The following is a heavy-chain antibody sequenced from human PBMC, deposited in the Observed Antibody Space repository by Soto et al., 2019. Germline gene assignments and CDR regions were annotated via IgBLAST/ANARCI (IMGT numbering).Heavy chain of an antibody. J-gene: IGHJ1*01. CDR3: ARDSAVTSPEYFQH. CDR2: IYYSGSN. D-gene: IGHD3-10*01. CDR1: GGCISSGDYD. V-gene: IGHV4-30-4*01. Sequence: TLPLCGTVAGGCISSGDYDWSWIRQHPGKGLEWIGYIYYSGSNYYNPSLKSRVTISVDTSKNQFSPKLSSVTAADTAVYYCARDSAVTSPEYFQHWGQGTLVTVPS.